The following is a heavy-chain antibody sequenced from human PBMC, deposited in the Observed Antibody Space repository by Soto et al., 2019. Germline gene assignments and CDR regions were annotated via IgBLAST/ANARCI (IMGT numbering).Heavy chain of an antibody. CDR2: ISSSGSSI. J-gene: IGHJ4*02. V-gene: IGHV3-11*01. CDR3: ARIDSSGWSGYY. D-gene: IGHD6-19*01. CDR1: GFTFSDYY. Sequence: PGGSLRLSCAASGFTFSDYYMSWIRQAPGKGLYWVSYISSSGSSIYYADSVKGRFTISRDNAKNSLYLQMNSLRVEDTAVYYCARIDSSGWSGYYWGQGTLVTVSS.